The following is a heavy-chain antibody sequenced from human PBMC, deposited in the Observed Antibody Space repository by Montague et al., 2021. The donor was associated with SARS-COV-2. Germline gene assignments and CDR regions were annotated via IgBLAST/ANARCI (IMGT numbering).Heavy chain of an antibody. V-gene: IGHV4-31*03. CDR2: ISYTGIT. D-gene: IGHD1-26*01. J-gene: IGHJ4*02. CDR3: ARWGETYPNFFGY. Sequence: TLSLTCSVSGDSISSDGYYWSWIRQLPEKGLNWITLISYTGITXSNPSLESRVTMSVATSKNHFSLNLRSVTAADTAIYYCARWGETYPNFFGYWGQGAPVTVSS. CDR1: GDSISSDGYY.